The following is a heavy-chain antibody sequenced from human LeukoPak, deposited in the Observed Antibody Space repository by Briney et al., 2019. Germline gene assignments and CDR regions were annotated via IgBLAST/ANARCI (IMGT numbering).Heavy chain of an antibody. J-gene: IGHJ4*01. CDR3: GRDLNWDQIEY. V-gene: IGHV3-74*01. CDR2: INTGGTST. D-gene: IGHD7-27*01. CDR1: GFTFNIHL. Sequence: GGSLRLSCAASGFTFNIHLVHCGPQAPGKGRVCVSRINTGGTSTNYAGSVKGRLTISRDNAKDTLYLQMNSLRAEDTAVYYCGRDLNWDQIEYWGQDPWSPSPQ.